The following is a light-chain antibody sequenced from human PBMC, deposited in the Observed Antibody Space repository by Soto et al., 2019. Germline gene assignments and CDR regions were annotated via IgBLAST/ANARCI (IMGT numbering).Light chain of an antibody. CDR2: VNSDGSH. V-gene: IGLV4-69*01. J-gene: IGLJ3*02. CDR3: QTWGTGIRV. Sequence: QLVLTQSPSASASLGASVKLTCTLDSGHSSYAIAWHQQQPEKGPRFLMKVNSDGSHNKGDGIPGRFSGSSSGAERYLTISSLQSEDEADYYCQTWGTGIRVFGGGTKVTVL. CDR1: SGHSSYA.